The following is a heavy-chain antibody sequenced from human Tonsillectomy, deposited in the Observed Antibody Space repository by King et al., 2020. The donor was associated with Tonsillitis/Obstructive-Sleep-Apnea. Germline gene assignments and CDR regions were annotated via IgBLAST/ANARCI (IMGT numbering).Heavy chain of an antibody. CDR3: ARGTGYCSSTSCYYYFDY. D-gene: IGHD2-2*03. J-gene: IGHJ4*02. V-gene: IGHV1-69*12. CDR2: IIPIFGTA. CDR1: GGTLSSYP. Sequence: QLVQSGAEVKKPGSSVKVSCKASGGTLSSYPISWVRQAPGQGLEWMGGIIPIFGTANYAQEFQGRVTITADESTSTAYTELSSLRSEDTAVYYCARGTGYCSSTSCYYYFDYWGQGTLVTVSS.